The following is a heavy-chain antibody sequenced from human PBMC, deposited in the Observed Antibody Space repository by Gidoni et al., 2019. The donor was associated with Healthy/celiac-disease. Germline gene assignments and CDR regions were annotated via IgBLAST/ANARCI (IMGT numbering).Heavy chain of an antibody. CDR2: ISRSSSYI. J-gene: IGHJ4*02. CDR1: GFTFSSYS. V-gene: IGHV3-21*01. CDR3: ARVKGRPIVGASSFDY. Sequence: EVQLVESGGGLVKPGGSLRLSCAASGFTFSSYSMNWVRQAPGKGLEWVSSISRSSSYIYYADSVKGRFTISRDNAKNSLYLQMNSLRAEDTAVYYCARVKGRPIVGASSFDYWGQGTLVTVSS. D-gene: IGHD1-26*01.